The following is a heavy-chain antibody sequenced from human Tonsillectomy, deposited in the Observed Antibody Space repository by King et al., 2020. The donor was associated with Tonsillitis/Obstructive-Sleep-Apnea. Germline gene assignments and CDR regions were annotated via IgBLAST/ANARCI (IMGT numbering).Heavy chain of an antibody. J-gene: IGHJ4*02. V-gene: IGHV3-48*02. CDR2: ISSSGSTI. Sequence: VQLVESGGGLVQPGGSLRLSCAASGFIFSSYGMNWVRQAPGKGREWLSYISSSGSTIYYADSLKGRFTISRDNANNSLSLQMNSLRDEDTAVYYCARASFPFDCWGQGTLVTVSS. CDR1: GFIFSSYG. D-gene: IGHD2/OR15-2a*01. CDR3: ARASFPFDC.